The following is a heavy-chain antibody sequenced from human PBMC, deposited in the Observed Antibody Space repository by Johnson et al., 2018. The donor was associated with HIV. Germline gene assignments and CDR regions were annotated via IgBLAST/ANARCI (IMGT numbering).Heavy chain of an antibody. CDR2: INWNGGST. Sequence: VQLVECGGGLVQPGGSLKLSCAASGFSFDDYGMSWVRQAPGKGLEWVSGINWNGGSTGYADSVKGRFTVSRDNAKNSLYLQMNSLRSEDTALYYCARDFVAFGECTAFDIWGQGTMVTVSS. V-gene: IGHV3-20*04. CDR1: GFSFDDYG. J-gene: IGHJ3*02. CDR3: ARDFVAFGECTAFDI. D-gene: IGHD3-10*01.